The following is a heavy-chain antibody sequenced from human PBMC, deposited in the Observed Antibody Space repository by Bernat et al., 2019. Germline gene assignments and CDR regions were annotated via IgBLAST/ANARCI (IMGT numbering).Heavy chain of an antibody. CDR3: ARDGRQAAIDY. CDR1: GFTFSSHG. V-gene: IGHV3-33*08. Sequence: VQLVESGGGLVQPGGSLRLSCAASGFTFSSHGMHWVRQSPGKGLEWVAVTWFDGSNKHYADSVEGRFTVSRDNSNNTLYLQMNSLRAEDTAVYYCARDGRQAAIDYWGQGTLVTVSS. J-gene: IGHJ4*02. CDR2: TWFDGSNK. D-gene: IGHD2-15*01.